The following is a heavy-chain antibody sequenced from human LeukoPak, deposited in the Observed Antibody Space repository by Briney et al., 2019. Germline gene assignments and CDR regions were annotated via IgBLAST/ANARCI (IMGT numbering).Heavy chain of an antibody. CDR2: IYYSGST. CDR3: ARIPLGYSGAYYFDY. V-gene: IGHV4-59*08. D-gene: IGHD5-12*01. Sequence: PSETLSLTCTVSGGSISSHYWSWIRQPPGKGLEWIGYIYYSGSTNYNPSLKSRVTISVDTSKNQFSLKLSSVTAADTAVYYCARIPLGYSGAYYFDYWGQGTLVTVSP. J-gene: IGHJ4*02. CDR1: GGSISSHY.